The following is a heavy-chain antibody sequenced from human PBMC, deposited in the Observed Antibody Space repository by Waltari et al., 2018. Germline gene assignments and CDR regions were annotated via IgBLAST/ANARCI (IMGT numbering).Heavy chain of an antibody. J-gene: IGHJ1*01. Sequence: EVQLLESGGGLVQPGGSLRLSCSGPGCPSSNFSMHWVRQAPGKGLEWVAAITGVGGASYYADSVKGRFTTSRDNGKNTLDLQMSSLGAEDTAVYYCASWVSGSYREYMQHWGQGTLVTVSS. V-gene: IGHV3-23*01. CDR1: GCPSSNFS. CDR2: ITGVGGAS. D-gene: IGHD6-6*01. CDR3: ASWVSGSYREYMQH.